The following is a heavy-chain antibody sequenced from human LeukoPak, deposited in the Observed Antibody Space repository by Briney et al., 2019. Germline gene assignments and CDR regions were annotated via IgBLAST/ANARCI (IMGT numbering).Heavy chain of an antibody. CDR2: IIPTFGTV. CDR1: GGTFSGYA. CDR3: ARDREVGATTLAFDY. D-gene: IGHD1-26*01. V-gene: IGHV1-69*13. J-gene: IGHJ4*02. Sequence: SVKVSCKASGGTFSGYAISWVRQAPGQGLEWMGGIIPTFGTVNYAQKFQGRVTITADESTSTGYMELSSLRSEDAAVYYCARDREVGATTLAFDYWGQGTLVTVSS.